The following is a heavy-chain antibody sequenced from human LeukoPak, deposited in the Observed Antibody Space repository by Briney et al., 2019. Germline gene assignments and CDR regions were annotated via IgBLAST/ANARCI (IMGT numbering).Heavy chain of an antibody. CDR2: IYYSGST. V-gene: IGHV4-59*01. Sequence: SETLSLTCTVSGGSISSYYWSWIRQPPGKGLEWIGYIYYSGSTNYNPSIKSRVTISVDTSKNQFSLKLSSVTAADTAVYYCARFTNAWFDPWGQGTLVTVSS. CDR3: ARFTNAWFDP. J-gene: IGHJ5*02. D-gene: IGHD2-8*01. CDR1: GGSISSYY.